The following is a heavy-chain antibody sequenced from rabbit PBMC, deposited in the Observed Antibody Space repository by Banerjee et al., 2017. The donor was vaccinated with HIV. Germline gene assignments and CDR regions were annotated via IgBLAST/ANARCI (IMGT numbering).Heavy chain of an antibody. CDR2: IYAGSSGST. D-gene: IGHD6-1*01. Sequence: QQQLEESGGGLVQPEGSLTLTCTASGFSFSSSYWICWVRQAPGKGLEWIGCIYAGSSGSTDYASWVNGRFTISRSTSLNTVDLKMTSLTAADTATYFCGKTYGGYGFAFNLWGPGTLVTVS. V-gene: IGHV1S45*01. CDR3: GKTYGGYGFAFNL. J-gene: IGHJ4*01. CDR1: GFSFSSSYW.